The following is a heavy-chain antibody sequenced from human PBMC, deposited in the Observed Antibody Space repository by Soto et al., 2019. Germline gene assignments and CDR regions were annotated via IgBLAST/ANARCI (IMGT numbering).Heavy chain of an antibody. D-gene: IGHD5-12*01. J-gene: IGHJ6*02. Sequence: QVQLVQSGAEVKKPGSSVKVSCKAFGGTFSSYTISWVRQAPGRGLEWMGRILPILGIANYAQKFQGRVTITADKSTSTAYMELSSLRSEDTAVYYCARGTVATIIYYNYGMDVWGQGTTVTVSS. CDR3: ARGTVATIIYYNYGMDV. CDR2: ILPILGIA. CDR1: GGTFSSYT. V-gene: IGHV1-69*02.